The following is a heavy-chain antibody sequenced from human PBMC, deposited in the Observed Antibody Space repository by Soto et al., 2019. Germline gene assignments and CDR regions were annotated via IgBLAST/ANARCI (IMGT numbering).Heavy chain of an antibody. J-gene: IGHJ4*02. CDR1: GFTFSSYS. CDR2: IGVSSSSI. CDR3: ARVITSSGWYEDY. V-gene: IGHV3-48*01. Sequence: EVQLVESGGGLVQPGGSLRLSCAASGFTFSSYSMNWVRQAPGKGLEWVSYIGVSSSSIYYADSAKGRFTISRDNAKNSLYLQMNSLRAEDTAVYYCARVITSSGWYEDYWDQGTLVTVSS. D-gene: IGHD6-19*01.